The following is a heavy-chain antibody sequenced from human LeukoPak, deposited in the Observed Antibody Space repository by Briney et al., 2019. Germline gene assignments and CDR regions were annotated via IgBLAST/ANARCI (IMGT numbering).Heavy chain of an antibody. J-gene: IGHJ4*02. V-gene: IGHV3-9*01. CDR2: ISWNTGTI. Sequence: PGRSLRLSCAVSGLTFDDYAMHWVRQAPGKGLEWVSGISWNTGTIGYADSVKGRFTISRENAKNSLYLQMNSLRAEDTALYYCAKGNIRRTYGGMGFDYWGQGTLVTVSS. CDR3: AKGNIRRTYGGMGFDY. CDR1: GLTFDDYA. D-gene: IGHD1-14*01.